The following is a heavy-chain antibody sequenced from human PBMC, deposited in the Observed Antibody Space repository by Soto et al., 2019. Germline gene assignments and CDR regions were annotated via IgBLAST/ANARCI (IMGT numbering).Heavy chain of an antibody. V-gene: IGHV3-15*01. CDR1: GSTFSNAW. CDR2: IKSKTDGGTT. J-gene: IGHJ4*02. CDR3: STYDYIWGTDRYRWAY. D-gene: IGHD3-16*02. Sequence: EVQLVESGGDLVKPGGSLRLSCAASGSTFSNAWMTWVRQALGKGLEWVGHIKSKTDGGTTHYAAPVEGRFTISRDDSKNTLYLHMNSLKTEDTAVYYCSTYDYIWGTDRYRWAYWGQGTLVTVSS.